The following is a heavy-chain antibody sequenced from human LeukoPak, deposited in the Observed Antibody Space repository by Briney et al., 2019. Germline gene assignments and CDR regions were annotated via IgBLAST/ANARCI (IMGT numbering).Heavy chain of an antibody. D-gene: IGHD4-17*01. Sequence: GGSLRLSCAASGFTFSSYSMNWVRQAPGKGLEWVSSISSSSSYIYYADSVKGRFTISRDNAKNSLYLQMNSLRAEDTAVYYCAVSISQDYGDYRIFDYWGQGTLVTVSS. CDR3: AVSISQDYGDYRIFDY. CDR2: ISSSSSYI. V-gene: IGHV3-21*01. CDR1: GFTFSSYS. J-gene: IGHJ4*02.